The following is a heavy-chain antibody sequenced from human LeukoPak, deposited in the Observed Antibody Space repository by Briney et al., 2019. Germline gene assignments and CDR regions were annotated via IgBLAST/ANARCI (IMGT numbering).Heavy chain of an antibody. J-gene: IGHJ4*02. CDR3: AKWPEGAMDYFDY. Sequence: GGSLRLSCAASGFSFSSYAMTWARQAPVKGLEWVSAISGDGTRTYYADSVKGRFTISRDNSKNTLYLEMSSLRIEDTAIYYCAKWPEGAMDYFDYWGQGTLVTVSS. CDR2: ISGDGTRT. CDR1: GFSFSSYA. D-gene: IGHD3-16*01. V-gene: IGHV3-23*01.